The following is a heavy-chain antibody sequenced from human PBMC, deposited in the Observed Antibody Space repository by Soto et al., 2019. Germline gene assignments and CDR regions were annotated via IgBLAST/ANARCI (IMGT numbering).Heavy chain of an antibody. V-gene: IGHV4-31*03. Sequence: LRLSCTVSGGSISSGGYYWSWIRQHPGKGLEWIGYIYYSGSTYYNPSLKSRVTISVDTSKNQFSLKLSSVTAADTAVYYCARDRGPHYSNYDGYYYGMDVWGQGTTVTVSS. D-gene: IGHD4-4*01. CDR3: ARDRGPHYSNYDGYYYGMDV. J-gene: IGHJ6*02. CDR1: GGSISSGGYY. CDR2: IYYSGST.